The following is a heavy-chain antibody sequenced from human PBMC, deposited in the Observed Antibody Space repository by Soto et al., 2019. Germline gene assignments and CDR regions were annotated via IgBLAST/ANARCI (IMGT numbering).Heavy chain of an antibody. CDR2: IIPIFGTA. V-gene: IGHV1-69*13. CDR1: GGTFSSYA. J-gene: IGHJ6*02. Sequence: GASVKVSCKASGGTFSSYAISWVRQAPGQGLEWMGGIIPIFGTANYAQRFQGRATITADESTSTAYMELSSLTSEDTAVYFCARGQGYCSGGICYYYYYGMDVWGQGTTVTVSS. D-gene: IGHD2-15*01. CDR3: ARGQGYCSGGICYYYYYGMDV.